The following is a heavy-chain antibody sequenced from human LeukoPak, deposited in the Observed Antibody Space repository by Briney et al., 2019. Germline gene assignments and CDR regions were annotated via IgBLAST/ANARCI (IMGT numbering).Heavy chain of an antibody. CDR1: GGTFSSYA. CDR3: ARARSVVVTFDAFDI. CDR2: IIPIFGTA. D-gene: IGHD3-22*01. Sequence: SVKVSCKASGGTFSSYAISWVRQAPGQGLEWMGGIIPIFGTANYAQKFQGRVTITADESTSTAYMELSSLRSEDTAVYYCARARSVVVTFDAFDIWGQGTMVTVSS. V-gene: IGHV1-69*01. J-gene: IGHJ3*02.